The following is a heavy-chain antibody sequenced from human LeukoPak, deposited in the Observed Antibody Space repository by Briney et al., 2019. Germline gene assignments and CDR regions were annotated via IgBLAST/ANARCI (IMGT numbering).Heavy chain of an antibody. D-gene: IGHD6-13*01. CDR2: ISYDGSNK. CDR1: GFTFSNYG. J-gene: IGHJ3*02. CDR3: VGELLTAAGTIGAFDI. V-gene: IGHV3-30*03. Sequence: PGGSLRLSCAASGFTFSNYGMHWVRQAPGKGLEWVAVISYDGSNKYYADSVTGRFTISRDNSKSTLFLQMSSLAAEDTAVYYCVGELLTAAGTIGAFDIWGRGTMVTVSS.